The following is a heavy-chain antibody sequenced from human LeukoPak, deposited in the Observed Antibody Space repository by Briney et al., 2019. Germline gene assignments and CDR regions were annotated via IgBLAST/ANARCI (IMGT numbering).Heavy chain of an antibody. CDR3: ARRLREYDFWSGSSLGAFDI. CDR2: IYYSGST. Sequence: SETLSLTCTVSGGSISSHYWSWIRQPPGKGLEWIGYIYYSGSTNYNPSLKSRVTISVDTSKNQFSLKLSSVTAADTAVYYCARRLREYDFWSGSSLGAFDIWGQGTMVTVSS. CDR1: GGSISSHY. J-gene: IGHJ3*02. D-gene: IGHD3-3*01. V-gene: IGHV4-59*08.